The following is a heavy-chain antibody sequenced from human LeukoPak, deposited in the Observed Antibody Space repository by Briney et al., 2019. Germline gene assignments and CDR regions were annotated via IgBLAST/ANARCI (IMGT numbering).Heavy chain of an antibody. CDR1: GGSFSGYY. D-gene: IGHD6-19*01. V-gene: IGHV4-34*01. Sequence: PSETLSLTCAVYGGSFSGYYWSWIRQPPGKGLEWIGEINHCGSTNYNPSLKSRVTISVDTSKNQFSLKLSSVTAADTAVYYCARVEAVAGTPGYFDYWGQGTLVTVSS. CDR3: ARVEAVAGTPGYFDY. J-gene: IGHJ4*02. CDR2: INHCGST.